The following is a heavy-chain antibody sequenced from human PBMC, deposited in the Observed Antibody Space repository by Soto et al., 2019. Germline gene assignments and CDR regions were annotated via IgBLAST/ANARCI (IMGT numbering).Heavy chain of an antibody. V-gene: IGHV4-4*02. CDR3: GRGVRVSNWSRGWFDP. Sequence: SDTLSLTCTISGGAIRTSNWWSWASQPPGKGLEWIGEIYHTGTTNYNPSLKNRVTLSVDTSNNHFSLNLSSVTAADTAIYYCGRGVRVSNWSRGWFDPWGQGTLVTVSS. CDR1: GGAIRTSNW. CDR2: IYHTGTT. D-gene: IGHD3-10*01. J-gene: IGHJ5*02.